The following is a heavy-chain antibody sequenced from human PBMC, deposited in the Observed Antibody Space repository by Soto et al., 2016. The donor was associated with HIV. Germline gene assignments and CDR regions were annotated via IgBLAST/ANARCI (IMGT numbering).Heavy chain of an antibody. D-gene: IGHD3-22*01. CDR2: IYYSGST. CDR1: GGSISSGDYY. J-gene: IGHJ2*01. CDR3: ARGALHDSSGSYYWYFDL. Sequence: QLQLRESGPGLVKPSQTLSLTCTVSGGSISSGDYYWTWIRQLPGKGLEWIGYIYYSGSTDYNPSLKSRVTISLDTSKNQFSLKLSSVTAADTVRLFCARGALHDSSGSYYWYFDLWAVAPWSLSPQ. V-gene: IGHV4-31*03.